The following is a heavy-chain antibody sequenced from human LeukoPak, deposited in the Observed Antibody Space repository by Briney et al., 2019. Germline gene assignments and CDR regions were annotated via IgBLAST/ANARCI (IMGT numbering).Heavy chain of an antibody. CDR3: ARVIVVVPIGVYHYYAMDV. Sequence: SQTLSLTCTVSADSISTGGEYWAWIRQHRERGLEWIGYIYYSGSTHYNPSLQSRVTISVDTSKNQFSLNLNSVTAADTAVYYCARVIVVVPIGVYHYYAMDVWGQGTTVTVSS. V-gene: IGHV4-31*03. CDR2: IYYSGST. J-gene: IGHJ6*02. D-gene: IGHD2-2*01. CDR1: ADSISTGGEY.